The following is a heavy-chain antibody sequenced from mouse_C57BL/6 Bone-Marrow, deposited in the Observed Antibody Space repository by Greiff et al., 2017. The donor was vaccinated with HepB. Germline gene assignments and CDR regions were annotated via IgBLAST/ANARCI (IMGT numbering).Heavy chain of an antibody. CDR3: ARYYGSSCWYFDV. CDR1: GYTFTSYW. J-gene: IGHJ1*03. Sequence: QVQLQQPGAELVKPGASVKLSCKASGYTFTSYWMHWVKQRPGQGLEWIGMIHPNSGSTNYNEKFKSKATLTVDKSSSTAYMQLSSLTSEDSAVYYCARYYGSSCWYFDVWGTGTTVTVSS. CDR2: IHPNSGST. V-gene: IGHV1-64*01. D-gene: IGHD1-1*01.